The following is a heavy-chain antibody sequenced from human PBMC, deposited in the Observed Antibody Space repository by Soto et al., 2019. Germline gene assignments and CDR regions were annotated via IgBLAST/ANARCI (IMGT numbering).Heavy chain of an antibody. J-gene: IGHJ4*02. V-gene: IGHV1-69*19. CDR3: ARPKGTYRSGYYYFDF. Sequence: QVQLEQSGGEVKQPGSSVRVSCKTSGGTFSTYAINWVRQAPGQGLEWMGAIIPLFGTADYSQKFQGRVTITADESTSTAYMELSSLRFDGTAVYFCARPKGTYRSGYYYFDFWGQGTLVTVSS. CDR2: IIPLFGTA. D-gene: IGHD6-19*01. CDR1: GGTFSTYA.